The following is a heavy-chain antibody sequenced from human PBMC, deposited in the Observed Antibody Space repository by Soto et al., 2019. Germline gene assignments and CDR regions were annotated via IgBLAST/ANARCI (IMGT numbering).Heavy chain of an antibody. CDR1: GGSFSGYY. V-gene: IGHV4-34*01. CDR2: INHSGST. CDR3: ARGGLYCSSTSCSAGGYYYYYMDV. Sequence: SETLSLTCAVYGGSFSGYYWSWIRQPPGKGLEWIGEINHSGSTNYNPSLKSRVTISVDTSKNQFSLKLSSVTAADTAVYYCARGGLYCSSTSCSAGGYYYYYMDVWGKGTTVTVSS. D-gene: IGHD2-2*01. J-gene: IGHJ6*03.